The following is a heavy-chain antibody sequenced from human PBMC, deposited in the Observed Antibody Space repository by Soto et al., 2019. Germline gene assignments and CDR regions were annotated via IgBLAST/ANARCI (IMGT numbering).Heavy chain of an antibody. CDR2: ISGSGGST. Sequence: GVSLRLSCAASGFTFSSYAMSWVRQAPGKGLEWVSAISGSGGSTYYADSVKGRFTISRDNSKKKLYLQMNSLRAEDTAVYYCADGAGAGLYGRCIWGKETTVAV. D-gene: IGHD6-13*01. CDR3: ADGAGAGLYGRCI. V-gene: IGHV3-23*01. CDR1: GFTFSSYA. J-gene: IGHJ6*01.